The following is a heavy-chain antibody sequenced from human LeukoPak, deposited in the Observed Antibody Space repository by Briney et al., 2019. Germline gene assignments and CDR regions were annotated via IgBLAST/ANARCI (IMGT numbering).Heavy chain of an antibody. V-gene: IGHV1-18*01. CDR1: GYTFTSYG. CDR2: ISAYNGNT. Sequence: ASVKVSCKASGYTFTSYGISWVRQAPGQGLEWMGWISAYNGNTNYAQKLQGRVTMTTDTSTSTAYMELRSLRSDDTAVYYCARDQTVTYYYDSSGYWGQGTLVTVSS. J-gene: IGHJ4*02. D-gene: IGHD3-22*01. CDR3: ARDQTVTYYYDSSGY.